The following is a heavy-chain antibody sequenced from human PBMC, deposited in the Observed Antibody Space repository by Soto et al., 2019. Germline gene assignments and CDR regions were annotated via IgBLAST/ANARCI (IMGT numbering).Heavy chain of an antibody. CDR1: GYTFSNYA. D-gene: IGHD3-22*01. V-gene: IGHV1-18*04. CDR2: VSPYNGIA. J-gene: IGHJ4*02. Sequence: VKVSCKTSGYTFSNYAISWVRQTPGQGLEWMGWVSPYNGIANYTQKFQGRVTMTTDTSTATAHMELTSLRSDDTAMYYCARAISLIMAAPDYWGQGTLVTVSS. CDR3: ARAISLIMAAPDY.